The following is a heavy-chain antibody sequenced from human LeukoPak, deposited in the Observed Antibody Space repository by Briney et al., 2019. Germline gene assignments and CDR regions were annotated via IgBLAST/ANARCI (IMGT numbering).Heavy chain of an antibody. J-gene: IGHJ4*02. Sequence: GGSLRLSCAASGFTFSIYDMHWVRQVTGKGLEWVSAISGSGGSTYYADSVKGRYTISRDNPKNTLYLQMNSLRAEDTAVYYCAKDQGVTGAPFDYWGQGTLVTVSS. CDR2: ISGSGGST. D-gene: IGHD2-21*02. CDR3: AKDQGVTGAPFDY. CDR1: GFTFSIYD. V-gene: IGHV3-23*01.